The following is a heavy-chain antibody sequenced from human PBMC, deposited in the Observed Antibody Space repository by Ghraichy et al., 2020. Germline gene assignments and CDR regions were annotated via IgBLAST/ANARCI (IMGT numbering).Heavy chain of an antibody. J-gene: IGHJ4*02. CDR1: GGTFSSYA. V-gene: IGHV1-69*13. Sequence: SVKVSCKASGGTFSSYAISWVRQAPGQGLEWMGGIIPIFGTANYAQKFQGRVTITADESTSTAYMELSSLRSEDTAVYYCARTPTYYYDSSGYYGGYWGQGTLVTVSS. CDR2: IIPIFGTA. D-gene: IGHD3-22*01. CDR3: ARTPTYYYDSSGYYGGY.